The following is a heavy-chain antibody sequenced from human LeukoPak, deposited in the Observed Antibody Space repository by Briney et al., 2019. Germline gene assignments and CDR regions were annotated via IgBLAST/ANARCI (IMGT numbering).Heavy chain of an antibody. D-gene: IGHD2-2*01. CDR1: GYSFTSHW. J-gene: IGHJ3*02. CDR2: IYPGDSDT. Sequence: GESLKISCKGSGYSFTSHWIGWVRQMPGKGLEWMGIIYPGDSDTRYSPSFQGQVTISADNSITTAYLQWSSLKASDTAMYYCAKSADSGTYDWFAFDIWGQGTMVTVSS. V-gene: IGHV5-51*01. CDR3: AKSADSGTYDWFAFDI.